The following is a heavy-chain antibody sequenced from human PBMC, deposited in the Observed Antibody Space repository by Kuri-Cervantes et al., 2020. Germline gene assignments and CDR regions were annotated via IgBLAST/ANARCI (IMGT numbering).Heavy chain of an antibody. CDR2: IKQDGSEK. J-gene: IGHJ6*04. Sequence: GESLKISCAASGFTFSSYWMSWVRQAPGKGLEWVANIKQDGSEKYYVDSVKGRFTISRDNAKNSLYLQMNSLRAEDTAVYYCARERDYVWGSYPMDVWGKGTTVTVSS. V-gene: IGHV3-7*01. D-gene: IGHD3-16*02. CDR3: ARERDYVWGSYPMDV. CDR1: GFTFSSYW.